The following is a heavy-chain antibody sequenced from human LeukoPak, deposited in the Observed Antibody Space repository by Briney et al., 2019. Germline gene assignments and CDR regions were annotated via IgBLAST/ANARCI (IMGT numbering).Heavy chain of an antibody. CDR3: ARQRYFHDSSGLDAFDI. Sequence: SETLSLTCSVSGGSISSSSNYWGWIRLPPGKGREWIGSIYYSGSTHYNPSLKSRVTMSVDTSKNKFSLKLSSVTAADTAVYFCARQRYFHDSSGLDAFDIWGQGTMVTVSS. V-gene: IGHV4-39*01. D-gene: IGHD3-22*01. CDR1: GGSISSSSNY. CDR2: IYYSGST. J-gene: IGHJ3*02.